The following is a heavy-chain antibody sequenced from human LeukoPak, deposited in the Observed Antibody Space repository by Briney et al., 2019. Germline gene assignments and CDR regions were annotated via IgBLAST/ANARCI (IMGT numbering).Heavy chain of an antibody. CDR1: GGSISSSY. CDR2: IYYSGST. V-gene: IGHV4-59*08. Sequence: SETLSLTWTVSGGSISSSYWSWIRQPPGKGLEWIGYIYYSGSTNYNPSLKSRVTMSVDTSKNQFSLKVTSVTAADTAVYYCARLTAYFDLWGRGTLVTVSS. J-gene: IGHJ2*01. CDR3: ARLTAYFDL.